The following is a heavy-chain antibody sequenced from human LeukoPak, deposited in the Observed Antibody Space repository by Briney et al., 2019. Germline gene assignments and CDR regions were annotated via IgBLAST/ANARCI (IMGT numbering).Heavy chain of an antibody. CDR1: GFTFSNYW. D-gene: IGHD6-6*01. J-gene: IGHJ4*02. CDR2: IKEDGSEK. Sequence: PGGSLRLSCVASGFTFSNYWMSWVRQAPGKGLEWVANIKEDGSEKYYVDSVEGRFTISRDNAKNSLYLQMNSLRAEDTAVYYCASTIATRYFDYWGQGTLVTVSS. V-gene: IGHV3-7*03. CDR3: ASTIATRYFDY.